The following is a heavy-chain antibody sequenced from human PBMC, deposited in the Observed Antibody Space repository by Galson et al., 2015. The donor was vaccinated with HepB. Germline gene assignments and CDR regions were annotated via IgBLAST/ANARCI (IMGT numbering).Heavy chain of an antibody. CDR1: GFTFSSYA. D-gene: IGHD5-18*01. CDR3: VNRYSYGLDYYYYGMDV. Sequence: SLRLSCAASGFTFSSYAMHWVRQAPGKGLEYVSAISSNGGSTYYADSVKGRFTISRDNSKNTLYLQMSSQRAEDTAVYYCVNRYSYGLDYYYYGMDVWGQGTAVTVAS. J-gene: IGHJ6*02. CDR2: ISSNGGST. V-gene: IGHV3-64D*06.